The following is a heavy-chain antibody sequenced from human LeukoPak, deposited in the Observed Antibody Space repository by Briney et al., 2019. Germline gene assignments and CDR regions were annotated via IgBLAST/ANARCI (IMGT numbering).Heavy chain of an antibody. CDR2: IYSGGST. CDR1: EFSVGSNY. CDR3: AKSSESMVRGVIDFDY. Sequence: PGGSLRLSCAASEFSVGSNYMTWVRQAPGKGLEWVSLIYSGGSTYYADSVKGRFTISRDNSKNTLYLQMNSPRAEDTAVYYCAKSSESMVRGVIDFDYWGQGTLVTVSS. J-gene: IGHJ4*02. D-gene: IGHD3-10*01. V-gene: IGHV3-66*01.